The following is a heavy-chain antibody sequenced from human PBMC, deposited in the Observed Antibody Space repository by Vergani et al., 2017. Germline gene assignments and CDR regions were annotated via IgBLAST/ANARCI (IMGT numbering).Heavy chain of an antibody. Sequence: EVQLVEPGGGIVKPGGSLRPSCVASGFSFRNAWMNWVRRTPGKGLEWVGRIKSTFDRGTTDYAAAVKGRFTISRDDSKNTLFLQMNGLKTEDIGVYYCTTDPRSCGDGSGXWLRDHHYYGMDVWGQGTTVTVSS. CDR1: GFSFRNAW. CDR2: IKSTFDRGTT. D-gene: IGHD2-21*01. V-gene: IGHV3-15*07. CDR3: TTDPRSCGDGSGXWLRDHHYYGMDV. J-gene: IGHJ6*02.